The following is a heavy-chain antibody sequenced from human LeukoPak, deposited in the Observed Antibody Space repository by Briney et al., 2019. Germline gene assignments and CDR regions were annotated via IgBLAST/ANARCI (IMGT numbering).Heavy chain of an antibody. Sequence: GGSLRLSCVASGFTFSDSYMSWIRQTPGQGLEWISYIGNDGRPIYYADSVKGRFTISRDNAKNSLFLQTNNLRAEDTAVYYCARGFPYSSRQFESWGQGTPVTVSS. D-gene: IGHD3-22*01. CDR2: IGNDGRPI. V-gene: IGHV3-11*01. J-gene: IGHJ4*02. CDR3: ARGFPYSSRQFES. CDR1: GFTFSDSY.